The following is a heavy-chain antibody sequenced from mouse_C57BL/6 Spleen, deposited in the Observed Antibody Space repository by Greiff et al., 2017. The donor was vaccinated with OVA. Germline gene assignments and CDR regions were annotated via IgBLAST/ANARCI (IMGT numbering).Heavy chain of an antibody. D-gene: IGHD2-4*01. Sequence: VKLMESGPELVKPGASVKISCKASGYAFSSSWMNWVKQRPGKGLEWIGRIYPGDGDTNYNGKFKGKATLTADKSSSTAYMQLSSLTSEDSAVYFCARYYYDYDGSLWAMDYWGQGTSVTVSS. V-gene: IGHV1-82*01. CDR3: ARYYYDYDGSLWAMDY. CDR2: IYPGDGDT. CDR1: GYAFSSSW. J-gene: IGHJ4*01.